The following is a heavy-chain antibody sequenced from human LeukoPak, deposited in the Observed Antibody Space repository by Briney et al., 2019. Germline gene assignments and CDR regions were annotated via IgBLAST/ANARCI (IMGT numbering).Heavy chain of an antibody. CDR2: INPNSGGT. Sequence: ASVKVSCKASGYTFTGYYMHWVRQAPGQGLEWMGWINPNSGGTNYAQKFQGRVTMTRDTSISTAYMELSRLRSADTAVYYCARDRRVYYDSSGYSWWSFDYWGQGTLVTVSS. V-gene: IGHV1-2*02. CDR3: ARDRRVYYDSSGYSWWSFDY. J-gene: IGHJ4*02. D-gene: IGHD3-22*01. CDR1: GYTFTGYY.